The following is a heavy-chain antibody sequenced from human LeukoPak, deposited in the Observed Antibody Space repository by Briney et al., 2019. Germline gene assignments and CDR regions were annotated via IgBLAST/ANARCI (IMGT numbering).Heavy chain of an antibody. V-gene: IGHV4-34*01. J-gene: IGHJ4*02. D-gene: IGHD6-19*01. CDR2: IYYSGKT. CDR1: GGSFSGYY. CDR3: ARGRRISVAGLFDY. Sequence: SETLSLTCAVYGGSFSGYYWGWIRQPPGKGLEWIASIYYSGKTFYNPSLKSRVTISVDTSKNHFSLRLTSVTAADTAVYYCARGRRISVAGLFDYWGQGTLVTVSS.